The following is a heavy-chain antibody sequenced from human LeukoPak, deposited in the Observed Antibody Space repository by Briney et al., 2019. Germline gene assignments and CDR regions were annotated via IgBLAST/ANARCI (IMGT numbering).Heavy chain of an antibody. Sequence: PWRSLTLSCAVSGFTFSTYAMHWVRQAPGKGLEWVAVISYDGSNKYYADSVRGRFSISRDNSKHTLYLQMNSLRPEDTAVYYCARDRTSSGWFFDYWGKGTVDLVSS. V-gene: IGHV3-30-3*01. CDR3: ARDRTSSGWFFDY. D-gene: IGHD6-19*01. CDR2: ISYDGSNK. J-gene: IGHJ4*02. CDR1: GFTFSTYA.